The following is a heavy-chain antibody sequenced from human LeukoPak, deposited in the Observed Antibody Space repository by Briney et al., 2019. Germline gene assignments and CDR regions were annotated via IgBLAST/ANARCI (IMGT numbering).Heavy chain of an antibody. CDR2: ISGSGGST. D-gene: IGHD2-2*01. CDR3: ASTRGYCSSTSCYGV. J-gene: IGHJ3*01. Sequence: SGGSLRLSCAASGFTFSSYAMSWVRQAPGKGLEWVSAISGSGGSTYYADSVKGRFTISRDNSKNTLYLQMNSPRAEDTAVYYCASTRGYCSSTSCYGVWGQGTMVTVSS. CDR1: GFTFSSYA. V-gene: IGHV3-23*01.